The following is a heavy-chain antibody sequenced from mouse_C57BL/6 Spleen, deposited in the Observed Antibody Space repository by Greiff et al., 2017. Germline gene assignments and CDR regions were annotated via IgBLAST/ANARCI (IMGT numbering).Heavy chain of an antibody. CDR3: ARGTTVAHY. D-gene: IGHD1-1*01. Sequence: QVQLKESGAELVKPGASVKMSCKASGYTFTSYWITWVKPRPGQGLEWIGDIYPGSGSTNYNEKFKSKATLTVDTSSSTAYIQLRSLTSEDSAVYYCARGTTVAHYWGQGTTLTVSS. J-gene: IGHJ2*01. CDR1: GYTFTSYW. V-gene: IGHV1-55*01. CDR2: IYPGSGST.